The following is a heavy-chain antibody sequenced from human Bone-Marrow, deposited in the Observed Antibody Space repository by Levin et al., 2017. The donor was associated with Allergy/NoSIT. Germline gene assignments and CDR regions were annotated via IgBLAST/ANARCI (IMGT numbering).Heavy chain of an antibody. D-gene: IGHD5-18*01. CDR2: IYYSGTT. Sequence: ESLKISCTVSGGYINSYYWSWIRQSPGKGLEWIGYIYYSGTTNYNPSLKNRVSISVDRSRSQFSLQVTSVTTADTAVYYCARLYTGNTYGYNFDYWGQGTLVTVSS. V-gene: IGHV4-59*01. CDR3: ARLYTGNTYGYNFDY. CDR1: GGYINSYY. J-gene: IGHJ4*02.